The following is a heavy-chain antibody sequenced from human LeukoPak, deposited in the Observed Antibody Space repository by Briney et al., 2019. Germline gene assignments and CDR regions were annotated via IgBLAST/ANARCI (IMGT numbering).Heavy chain of an antibody. Sequence: GGSLRLSCAASGFIFSNYEINWVRQAPGKGLEWVSYISSSGSTISHDYSVKGRFTISRDNAKNSLYLQMNSLRVEDTAAYYCARGGDTGWYTNFDSWGQGTLVTVSS. CDR3: ARGGDTGWYTNFDS. J-gene: IGHJ4*02. CDR1: GFIFSNYE. V-gene: IGHV3-48*03. CDR2: ISSSGSTI. D-gene: IGHD6-19*01.